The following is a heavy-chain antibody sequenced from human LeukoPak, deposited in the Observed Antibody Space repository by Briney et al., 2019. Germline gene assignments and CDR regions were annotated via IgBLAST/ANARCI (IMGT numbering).Heavy chain of an antibody. CDR3: ARDLVY. CDR2: ISYDGSNK. J-gene: IGHJ4*02. V-gene: IGHV3-30-3*01. D-gene: IGHD2-8*02. Sequence: GGSLRLSCAASGFTFSSYAMHWVRQAPGKGLEWVAVISYDGSNKYYADSVKGRFTISRDNSKNTLYLQMNSLRAEDTAVYYCARDLVYWGQGTLVTVSS. CDR1: GFTFSSYA.